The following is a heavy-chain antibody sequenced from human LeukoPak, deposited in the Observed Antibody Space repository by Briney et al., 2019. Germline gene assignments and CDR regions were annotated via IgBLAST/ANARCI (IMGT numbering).Heavy chain of an antibody. CDR1: GYTFTSYD. Sequence: ASVKVSCKASGYTFTSYDINWVRQATGQGLEWMGWMNPNSGNTGYAQKFQGRVTITADESTSTAYMELSSLRSEDTAVYYCARRADYVWGSYRYSWFDPWGQGTLVTVSS. D-gene: IGHD3-16*02. CDR2: MNPNSGNT. J-gene: IGHJ5*02. V-gene: IGHV1-8*01. CDR3: ARRADYVWGSYRYSWFDP.